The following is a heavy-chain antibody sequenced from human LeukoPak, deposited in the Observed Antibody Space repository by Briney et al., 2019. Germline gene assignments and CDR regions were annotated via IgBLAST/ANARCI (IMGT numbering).Heavy chain of an antibody. J-gene: IGHJ4*02. CDR2: IYRGGIT. CDR3: ARGPYDSSGYYHY. D-gene: IGHD3-22*01. CDR1: GFTFSDNY. Sequence: GGSLRLSCAASGFTFSDNYMTWVRQAPGKGLEWVSVIYRGGITQSSDSVEGRFTISRDNSQNTLYLQMNSLRAEDTAVYYCARGPYDSSGYYHYWGQGTLVTVSS. V-gene: IGHV3-53*01.